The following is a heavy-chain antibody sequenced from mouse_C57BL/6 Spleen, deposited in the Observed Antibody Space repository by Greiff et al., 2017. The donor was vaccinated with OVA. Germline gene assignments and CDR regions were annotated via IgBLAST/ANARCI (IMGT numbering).Heavy chain of an antibody. CDR1: GYTFTSYW. CDR3: AKRAYHYYAMDY. D-gene: IGHD3-3*01. Sequence: QVQLQQPGAELVRPGSSVKLSCKASGYTFTSYWMDWVKQRPGQGLEWIGNIYPSDSETHYNQKFKDKATLTVDKSSSTAYMQLSSLTSEDSAVYYCAKRAYHYYAMDYWGQGTSVTVSS. J-gene: IGHJ4*01. V-gene: IGHV1-61*01. CDR2: IYPSDSET.